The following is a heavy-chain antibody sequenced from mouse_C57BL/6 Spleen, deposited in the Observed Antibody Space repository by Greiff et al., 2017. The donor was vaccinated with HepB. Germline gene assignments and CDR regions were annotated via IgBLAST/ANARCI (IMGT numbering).Heavy chain of an antibody. J-gene: IGHJ4*01. CDR1: GFTFSDYG. D-gene: IGHD1-1*01. CDR3: ARSGYYYGSSLYYAMDY. V-gene: IGHV5-17*01. Sequence: EVQLVESGGGLVKPGGSLKLSCAASGFTFSDYGMHWVRQAPEKGLEWVAYISSGSINIYYADTVKGRFTISRDNAKNTLFLQMTSLRSEDTAMYYCARSGYYYGSSLYYAMDYWGQGTSVTVSS. CDR2: ISSGSINI.